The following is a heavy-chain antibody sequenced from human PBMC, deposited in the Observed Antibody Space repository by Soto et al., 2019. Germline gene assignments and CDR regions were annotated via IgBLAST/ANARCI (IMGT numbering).Heavy chain of an antibody. CDR1: GYTFTSYY. V-gene: IGHV1-46*01. Sequence: GASVKVSCKASGYTFTSYYMHWVRQAPGQGLEWMGIINPSGGSTSYAQKFQGRVTMTRDTSTSTVYMELSSLRSEDTAVYYCAREDGGYSYYYYYYGMDVWGQGTTVTVSS. D-gene: IGHD3-22*01. CDR2: INPSGGST. J-gene: IGHJ6*02. CDR3: AREDGGYSYYYYYYGMDV.